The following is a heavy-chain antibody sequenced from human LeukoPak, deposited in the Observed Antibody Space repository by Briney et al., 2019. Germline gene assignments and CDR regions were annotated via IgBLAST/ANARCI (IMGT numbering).Heavy chain of an antibody. V-gene: IGHV3-30*18. J-gene: IGHJ4*02. CDR3: AKDRGSCSGGMCYLVDY. D-gene: IGHD2-15*01. CDR2: ISYDGSSV. Sequence: GGSLRLSCAASGSTFSNYGMHWVRQAPGKGLEWVAVISYDGSSVNYADSVKGRLTVSRDNSKNTLYLEMNSLRAEDTAVFYCAKDRGSCSGGMCYLVDYWGQGTLVTVSS. CDR1: GSTFSNYG.